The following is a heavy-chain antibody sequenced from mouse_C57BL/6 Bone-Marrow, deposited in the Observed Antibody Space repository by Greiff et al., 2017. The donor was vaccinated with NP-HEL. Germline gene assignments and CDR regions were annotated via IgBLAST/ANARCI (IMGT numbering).Heavy chain of an antibody. J-gene: IGHJ2*01. V-gene: IGHV2-2*01. Sequence: VQVVESGPGLVQPSQSLSITCTVSGFSLTSYGVHWVRQSPGKGLEWLGVIWSGGSTDYNAAFISRLSISKDNSKSQVFFKMNSLQADDTAIYYCARITTVVTGPYFDYWGQGTTLTVSS. CDR3: ARITTVVTGPYFDY. CDR2: IWSGGST. D-gene: IGHD1-1*01. CDR1: GFSLTSYG.